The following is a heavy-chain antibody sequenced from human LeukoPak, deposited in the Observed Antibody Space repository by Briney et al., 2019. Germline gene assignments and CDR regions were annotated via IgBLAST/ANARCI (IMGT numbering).Heavy chain of an antibody. CDR3: ARVDPNSDAFDI. D-gene: IGHD2-2*03. J-gene: IGHJ3*02. CDR1: GGTFSSYA. V-gene: IGHV1-69*13. Sequence: SVMVSCKASGGTFSSYAISWVRQAPGQGLEWMGGIIPIFGTANYAQKFQGRVTITADESTSTAYMELSSLRSEDTDVYYCARVDPNSDAFDIWGQGTMVTVSS. CDR2: IIPIFGTA.